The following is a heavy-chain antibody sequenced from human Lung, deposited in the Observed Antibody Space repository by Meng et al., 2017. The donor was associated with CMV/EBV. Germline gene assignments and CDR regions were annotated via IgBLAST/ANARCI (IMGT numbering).Heavy chain of an antibody. CDR2: ISGSGGNT. CDR1: GFTFSSYA. V-gene: IGHV3-23*01. J-gene: IGHJ4*02. CDR3: AKPFYSYESMKYYQDY. Sequence: GESXKLSXAASGFTFSSYAMTWVRQAPGKGLEWVSDISGSGGNTYYADSVKGRFAISRDNSKNTLYLQMNSLRADDTAVYYCAKPFYSYESMKYYQDYWGQGXMVTVSS. D-gene: IGHD3-22*01.